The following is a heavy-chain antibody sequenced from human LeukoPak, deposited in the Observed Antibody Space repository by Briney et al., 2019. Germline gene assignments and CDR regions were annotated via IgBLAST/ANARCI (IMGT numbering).Heavy chain of an antibody. CDR1: GFTFSLYY. J-gene: IGHJ3*02. CDR2: ISDSSTYT. Sequence: GGSLSLSCAASGFTFSLYYMNWIRQAPGKGLEWLSYISDSSTYTNYADSVKGRFTISRDNAKNSLYLQMNSLRAEDTAVYYCARSTLAPDAFDIWGQGTMVTVSS. D-gene: IGHD1-1*01. CDR3: ARSTLAPDAFDI. V-gene: IGHV3-11*03.